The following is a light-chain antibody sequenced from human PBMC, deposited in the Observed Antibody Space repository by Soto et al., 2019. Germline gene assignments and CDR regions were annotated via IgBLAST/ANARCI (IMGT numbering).Light chain of an antibody. V-gene: IGKV3-20*01. J-gene: IGKJ1*01. CDR3: QHYGNSLPWT. CDR1: QSITSSN. Sequence: EIVLTQFPGTLSLSPGERATLSCRASQSITSSNLAWYQQKPGQAPRLIIYGASNRATGIPDRFSGSGSGTDFTLTISRLEPEDFAVYFCQHYGNSLPWTFGQGTMVDIK. CDR2: GAS.